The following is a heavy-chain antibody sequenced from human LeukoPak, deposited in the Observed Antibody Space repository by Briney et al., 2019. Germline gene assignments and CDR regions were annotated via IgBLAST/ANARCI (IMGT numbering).Heavy chain of an antibody. CDR3: ACSESYMDV. Sequence: PSETLPLTCTVSGGSISSSSYYWGWIRQPPGKGLEWIGSIYYSGSTYYNPSLKSRVTISVDTSKNQFSLKLSSVTAADTAVYYCACSESYMDVWGKGTTVTVSS. CDR2: IYYSGST. CDR1: GGSISSSSYY. D-gene: IGHD3-10*02. J-gene: IGHJ6*03. V-gene: IGHV4-39*01.